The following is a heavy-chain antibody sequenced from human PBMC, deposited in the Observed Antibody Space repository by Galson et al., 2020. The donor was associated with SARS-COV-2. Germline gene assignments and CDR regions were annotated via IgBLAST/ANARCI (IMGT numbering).Heavy chain of an antibody. J-gene: IGHJ6*02. Sequence: SVTVSCKASGGTFSSYVISWLRQAPGQRLEWMGGIIPMFGRGNYAQNFQGRVTISADESTSTVYMEVNNLRSDDTAVYYCARDSDIVVPTPIPHYWYGMDVWGQGTTVTVSS. V-gene: IGHV1-69*13. CDR2: IIPMFGRG. CDR3: ARDSDIVVPTPIPHYWYGMDV. D-gene: IGHD2-2*02. CDR1: GGTFSSYV.